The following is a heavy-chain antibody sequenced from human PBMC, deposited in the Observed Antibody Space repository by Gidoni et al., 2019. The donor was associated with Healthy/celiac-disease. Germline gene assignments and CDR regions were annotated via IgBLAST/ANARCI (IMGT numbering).Heavy chain of an antibody. CDR2: IYPGDSDT. J-gene: IGHJ2*01. CDR1: YG. CDR3: ARSGWGSGSYLGWYFDL. Sequence: YGIGWVRQMPGKGLEWMGIIYPGDSDTRYSPSFQGQVTISADKSISTAYLQWSSLKASDTAMYYCARSGWGSGSYLGWYFDLWGRGTLVTVSS. V-gene: IGHV5-51*01. D-gene: IGHD1-26*01.